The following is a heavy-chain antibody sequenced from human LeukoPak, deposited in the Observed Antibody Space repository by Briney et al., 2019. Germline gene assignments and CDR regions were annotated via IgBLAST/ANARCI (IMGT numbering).Heavy chain of an antibody. CDR1: GFTFSSYA. D-gene: IGHD5-12*01. CDR2: ISYDGSNK. CDR3: ARALYSGYDGRDY. Sequence: PGGSLRLSCAASGFTFSSYAMRWVRQAPGKGLEWVAVISYDGSNKYYADSVKGRFTISRDNSKNTLYLQMNSLRAEDTAVYYCARALYSGYDGRDYWGQGTLVTVSS. V-gene: IGHV3-30-3*01. J-gene: IGHJ4*02.